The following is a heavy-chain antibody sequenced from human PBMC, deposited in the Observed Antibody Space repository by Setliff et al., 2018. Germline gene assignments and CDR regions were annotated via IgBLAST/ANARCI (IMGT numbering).Heavy chain of an antibody. CDR1: GGSVNSGYDN. J-gene: IGHJ4*02. Sequence: KSSETLSLTCTVSGGSVNSGYDNWNWLRQPAGKGLEWIGHINRRGSTNFTPSLKSRVTISLDTSKNQFSLTLSSVTAADAAVYYCARLPNYVWGRPVDYWGQGTLVTVSS. D-gene: IGHD3-16*01. CDR3: ARLPNYVWGRPVDY. V-gene: IGHV4-61*09. CDR2: INRRGST.